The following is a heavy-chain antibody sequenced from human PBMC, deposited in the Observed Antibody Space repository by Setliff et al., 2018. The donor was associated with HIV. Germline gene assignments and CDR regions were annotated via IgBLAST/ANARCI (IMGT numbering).Heavy chain of an antibody. V-gene: IGHV1-2*02. CDR1: GYTFTDNY. J-gene: IGHJ6*03. CDR2: INPNSGGT. Sequence: ASVKVSCKASGYTFTDNYIHWVRQAPGQGLEWMGWINPNSGGTNYEQKFQGRVTMTRDTSISTAYMELSRLRSDDTAVYYCARGDYYSYYMDVWGKGTTVTVSS. CDR3: ARGDYYSYYMDV.